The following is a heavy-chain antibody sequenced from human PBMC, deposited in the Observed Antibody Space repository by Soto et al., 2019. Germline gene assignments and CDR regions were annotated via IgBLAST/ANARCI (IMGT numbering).Heavy chain of an antibody. J-gene: IGHJ5*02. V-gene: IGHV3-11*01. CDR3: ARPSSGWENWFDP. D-gene: IGHD6-19*01. Sequence: GSLRLSCAASGFTFSDYYMSWIRQAPGKGLEWVSHIRSSGRTIYYADSVKGRFTISRDNAKNSLYLQMNSLRAEDTAVYYCARPSSGWENWFDPWGQGTLVTVSS. CDR2: IRSSGRTI. CDR1: GFTFSDYY.